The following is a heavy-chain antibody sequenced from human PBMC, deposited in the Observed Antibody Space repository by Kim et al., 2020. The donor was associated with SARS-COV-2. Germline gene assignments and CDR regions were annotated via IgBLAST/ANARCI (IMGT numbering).Heavy chain of an antibody. CDR1: GYTFTTYH. J-gene: IGHJ4*02. CDR2: MKSSGDKS. V-gene: IGHV1-46*01. Sequence: ASVKVSCKASGYTFTTYHMHWVRQAPGHGLEWMGIMKSSGDKSFSAQKFQGRLTLTADTSPSTVYMELTGLTSNDTAVYFCVRDLNDGAEDYWGQGTLV. D-gene: IGHD1-1*01. CDR3: VRDLNDGAEDY.